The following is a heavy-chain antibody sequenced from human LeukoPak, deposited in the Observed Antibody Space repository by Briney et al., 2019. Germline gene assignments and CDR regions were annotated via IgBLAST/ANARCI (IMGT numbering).Heavy chain of an antibody. Sequence: SETLSLTCAVYGGSFSGYYWSWIRQPPGKGLEWIGEINHSGSTNYNPSLKSRVTISVDTSKNQFSLKLSSVAAADTAVYYCARATTVTTIPFDYWGQGTLVTVSS. CDR1: GGSFSGYY. V-gene: IGHV4-34*01. CDR2: INHSGST. D-gene: IGHD4-17*01. CDR3: ARATTVTTIPFDY. J-gene: IGHJ4*02.